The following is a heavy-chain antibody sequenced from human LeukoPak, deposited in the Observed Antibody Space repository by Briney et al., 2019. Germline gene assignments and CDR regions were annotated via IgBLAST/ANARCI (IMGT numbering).Heavy chain of an antibody. CDR3: ARDLGSGPDL. J-gene: IGHJ5*02. V-gene: IGHV1-2*02. Sequence: ASVKVSCKASGYNFAHYHTHWVRQAPGQGLEWMGSLNPNTGDTLLAQKFQGRVTMTRDTSITVGYMELSSLTFDDTGVYYCARDLGSGPDLWGQGTLVTVAS. CDR2: LNPNTGDT. CDR1: GYNFAHYH. D-gene: IGHD6-25*01.